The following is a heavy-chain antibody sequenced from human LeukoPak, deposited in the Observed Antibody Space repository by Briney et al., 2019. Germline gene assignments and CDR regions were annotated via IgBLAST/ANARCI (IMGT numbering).Heavy chain of an antibody. V-gene: IGHV1-18*01. CDR1: GYTFTSYG. Sequence: ASVKVSCKASGYTFTSYGISWVRQAPGQGLEWMGWISAYNGNTNYAQKLQGRVTMTTDTSTSTAYMELSSLGSEDTAVYYCATSFTRNSGPGDYFGYWGQGTLVTVSS. J-gene: IGHJ4*02. CDR3: ATSFTRNSGPGDYFGY. D-gene: IGHD1-14*01. CDR2: ISAYNGNT.